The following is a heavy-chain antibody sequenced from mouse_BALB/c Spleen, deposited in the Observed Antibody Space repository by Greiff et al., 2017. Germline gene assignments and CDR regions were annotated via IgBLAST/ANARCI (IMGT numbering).Heavy chain of an antibody. V-gene: IGHV14-4*02. CDR3: NAWPTMMTFYAMDY. CDR1: GFNIKDYY. CDR2: IDPENGDT. Sequence: VQLQQSGAELVRSGASVKLSCTASGFNIKDYYMHWVKQRPEQGLEWIGWIDPENGDTEYAPKFQGKATMTADTSSNTAYLQLSSLTSEDTAVYYCNAWPTMMTFYAMDYWGQGTSVTVSS. J-gene: IGHJ4*01. D-gene: IGHD2-4*01.